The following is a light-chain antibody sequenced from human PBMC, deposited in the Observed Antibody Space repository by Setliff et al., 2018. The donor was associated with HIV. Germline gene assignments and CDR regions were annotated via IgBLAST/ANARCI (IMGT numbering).Light chain of an antibody. Sequence: QSALAQPASVSGSPGQSITISCTGTSSDLGSYNLVSWYQQHPGKAPKLMIYEVSSRPSGVPDRFSGSKSGNTASLTISGLQAEDEADYYCSSRTSSSTPYVFGTGTKVTVL. CDR3: SSRTSSSTPYV. J-gene: IGLJ1*01. CDR2: EVS. CDR1: SSDLGSYNL. V-gene: IGLV2-14*02.